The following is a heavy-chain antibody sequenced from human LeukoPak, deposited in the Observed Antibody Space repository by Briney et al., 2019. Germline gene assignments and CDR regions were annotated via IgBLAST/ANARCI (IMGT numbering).Heavy chain of an antibody. CDR1: GFTVSSNY. CDR2: IYSGGST. V-gene: IGHV3-53*01. J-gene: IGHJ3*02. Sequence: HGGSLRLSCAASGFTVSSNYMSWVRQAPGKGLEWVSVIYSGGSTYYADSVKGRFTISRDNSKNTLYLQMNSLRAEDTAVYYCARTRASGRRFLSFDIWGQGTMVTVSS. D-gene: IGHD3-3*01. CDR3: ARTRASGRRFLSFDI.